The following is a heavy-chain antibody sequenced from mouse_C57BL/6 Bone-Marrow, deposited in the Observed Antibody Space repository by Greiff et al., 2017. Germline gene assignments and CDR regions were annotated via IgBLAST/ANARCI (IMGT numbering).Heavy chain of an antibody. D-gene: IGHD1-1*01. CDR1: GFTFSSYG. Sequence: EVKLVESGGDLVKPGGSLKLSCAASGFTFSSYGMSWVRPTPDKRLEWVATISSGGSYTYYPDSVKGRFTISRDNAKNTLYLQMRSLKSEDTDMYYCARLSYGSSLDYWGQGTTLTVSS. CDR3: ARLSYGSSLDY. J-gene: IGHJ2*01. CDR2: ISSGGSYT. V-gene: IGHV5-6*02.